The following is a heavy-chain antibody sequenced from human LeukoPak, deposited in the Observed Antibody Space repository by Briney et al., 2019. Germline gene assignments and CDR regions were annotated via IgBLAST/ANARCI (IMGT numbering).Heavy chain of an antibody. Sequence: GESLKISCQGSGYTFPNYWIAWVRQMPGKGLEWMGIIYPGDSDTRYSPSFEGQVTISADKSIRSAYLQWSSLKASDTAMYYCARASEYSYVSFGWFDPWGQGTLVTVSS. J-gene: IGHJ5*02. V-gene: IGHV5-51*01. D-gene: IGHD5-18*01. CDR2: IYPGDSDT. CDR1: GYTFPNYW. CDR3: ARASEYSYVSFGWFDP.